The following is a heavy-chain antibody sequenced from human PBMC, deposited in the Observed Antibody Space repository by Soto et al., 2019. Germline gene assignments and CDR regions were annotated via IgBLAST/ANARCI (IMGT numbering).Heavy chain of an antibody. J-gene: IGHJ4*02. D-gene: IGHD3-10*01. CDR2: NYYSGST. Sequence: QVQLQESGPGLVKPSQTLSLTCTVSGGSISSGGYYWSWIRQHPGKGLEWIGYNYYSGSTYYNPSLKRRVTISVDTSQNQFSLKLSSVTAADTAVYYCATYGSGTYKPTTFDYWGQGTLVTVSS. CDR1: GGSISSGGYY. CDR3: ATYGSGTYKPTTFDY. V-gene: IGHV4-31*03.